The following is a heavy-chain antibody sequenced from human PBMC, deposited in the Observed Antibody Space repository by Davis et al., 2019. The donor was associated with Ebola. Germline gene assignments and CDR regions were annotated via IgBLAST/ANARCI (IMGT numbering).Heavy chain of an antibody. J-gene: IGHJ4*02. CDR3: ARYGGYYFDY. CDR1: GGSFSGYY. V-gene: IGHV4-34*01. Sequence: SETLSLTCAVYGGSFSGYYWSWIRQPPGKGLEWIGEINHSGSTNYNPSLKSRVTISVDTSKNQFSLKLSSVTAADTAVYYCARYGGYYFDYWGQGTLVTVSS. D-gene: IGHD5-12*01. CDR2: INHSGST.